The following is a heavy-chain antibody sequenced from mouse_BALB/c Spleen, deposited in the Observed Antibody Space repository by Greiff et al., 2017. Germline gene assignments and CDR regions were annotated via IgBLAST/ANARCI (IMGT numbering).Heavy chain of an antibody. D-gene: IGHD2-10*02. Sequence: EVMLVESGGDLVKPGGSLKLSCAASGFTFSSYGMSWVRQTPDKRLEWVATISSGGSYTYYPDSVKGRFTISRDNAKNTLYLQMSSLKSEDTAMYYCAREGNLVCDYWGQGTTLTVSS. CDR1: GFTFSSYG. CDR3: AREGNLVCDY. J-gene: IGHJ2*01. V-gene: IGHV5-6*01. CDR2: ISSGGSYT.